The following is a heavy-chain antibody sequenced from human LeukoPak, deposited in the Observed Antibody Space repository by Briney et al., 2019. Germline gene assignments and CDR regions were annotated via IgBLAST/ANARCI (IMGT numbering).Heavy chain of an antibody. D-gene: IGHD1-26*01. V-gene: IGHV3-23*01. CDR3: ARGSGELDFDY. J-gene: IGHJ4*02. Sequence: GGSLRLSCAASGFTFSSYGMSWVRQAPGKGLEWVSAISGSGDSTYYADSVKGRFTISRDNSKNTLYLQMNSLRAEDTAVYYCARGSGELDFDYWGQGTLVTVSS. CDR1: GFTFSSYG. CDR2: ISGSGDST.